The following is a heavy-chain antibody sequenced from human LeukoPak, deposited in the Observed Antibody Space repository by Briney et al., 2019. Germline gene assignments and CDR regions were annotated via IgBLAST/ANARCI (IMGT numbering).Heavy chain of an antibody. J-gene: IGHJ3*02. CDR1: GFTFSSYS. Sequence: GGSLRLSRAASGFTFSSYSINWVRQAPGKGLEWVSSISSSSSYIYYADSVKGRFTISRDNAKNSLYLQMNSLRAEDTAVYYCAREWPVVVAATRQDAFDIWGQGTMVTVSS. CDR2: ISSSSSYI. D-gene: IGHD2-15*01. V-gene: IGHV3-21*01. CDR3: AREWPVVVAATRQDAFDI.